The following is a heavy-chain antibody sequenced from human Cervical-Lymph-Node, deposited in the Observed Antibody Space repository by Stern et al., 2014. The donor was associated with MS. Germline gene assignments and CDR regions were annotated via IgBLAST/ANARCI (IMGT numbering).Heavy chain of an antibody. V-gene: IGHV3-21*01. J-gene: IGHJ4*02. CDR2: ISSSSSYI. CDR3: ARGAKAPAEY. Sequence: EVQLVESGGGLVKPGGSLRLSCAASGFTFSSYSMNWVRQAPGKGLEWVSSISSSSSYIYYADSEKGRFTISRDNAKNSLYLQMNSLRAEDTAVYYCARGAKAPAEYWGQGTLVTVSS. D-gene: IGHD1-14*01. CDR1: GFTFSSYS.